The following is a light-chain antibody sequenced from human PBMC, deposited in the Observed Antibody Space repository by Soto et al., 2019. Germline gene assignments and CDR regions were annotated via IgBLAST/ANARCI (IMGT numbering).Light chain of an antibody. CDR3: QHCHYWPYT. CDR2: DAS. V-gene: IGKV3-15*01. J-gene: IGKJ2*01. CDR1: QTIDNT. Sequence: EIVMTQSPATLSLSPGERATLSCRASQTIDNTLAWYQRKPGQAPRLLIYDASTRATGVPARFSGSGSGTDFTLTVICLQSEDFAVYSWQHCHYWPYTFGQGTKVETK.